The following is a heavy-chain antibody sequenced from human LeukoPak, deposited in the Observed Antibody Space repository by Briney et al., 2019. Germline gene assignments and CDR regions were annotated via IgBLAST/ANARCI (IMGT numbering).Heavy chain of an antibody. CDR2: ISGSGGST. Sequence: GGTLRLSCAASGFTFSSYGMSWVRQAPGKGLEWVSAISGSGGSTYYADSVKGRFTISRDNSKNTLYLQMNSLRAEDTAVYYCAKDRIAAAGTNAFDIWGQGTMVTVSS. V-gene: IGHV3-23*01. CDR1: GFTFSSYG. J-gene: IGHJ3*02. D-gene: IGHD6-13*01. CDR3: AKDRIAAAGTNAFDI.